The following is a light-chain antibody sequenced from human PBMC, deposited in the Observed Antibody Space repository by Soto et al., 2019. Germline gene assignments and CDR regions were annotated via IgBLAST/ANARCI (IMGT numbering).Light chain of an antibody. CDR3: TQPDSLPIT. CDR2: DAS. CDR1: QDISNY. J-gene: IGKJ5*01. Sequence: DIQMTQSPSSLSASVGDRVTITCRASQDISNYLNWYQQRPGKAPTLLIYDASNLERGVPPRFPGTRSGTHFTFAIPRLQPEDVATYSCTQPDSLPITFGQGTRLQI. V-gene: IGKV1-33*01.